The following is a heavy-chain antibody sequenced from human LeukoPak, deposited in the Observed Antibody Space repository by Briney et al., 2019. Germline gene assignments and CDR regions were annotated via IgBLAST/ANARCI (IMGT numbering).Heavy chain of an antibody. D-gene: IGHD2-8*01. V-gene: IGHV1-18*01. J-gene: IGHJ4*02. CDR1: GYTFTSHG. Sequence: ASVKVSCKASGYTFTSHGISWVRQAPGQGLEWMGWISAYNGNTNYAQKLQGRVTMTTDTSTSTAYMELRSLRSDDTAVYYCARDRERYCTNGVCYTDYWGQGTLVTVSS. CDR3: ARDRERYCTNGVCYTDY. CDR2: ISAYNGNT.